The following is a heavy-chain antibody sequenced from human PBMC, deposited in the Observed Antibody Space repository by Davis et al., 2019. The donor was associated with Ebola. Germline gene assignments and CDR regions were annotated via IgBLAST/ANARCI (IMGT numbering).Heavy chain of an antibody. J-gene: IGHJ4*02. D-gene: IGHD6-6*01. V-gene: IGHV4-34*01. CDR1: GGSFSGYY. CDR3: ARRRIAARPIDY. CDR2: INHSGST. Sequence: SETLSLTCAVYGGSFSGYYWSWIRQPPGKGLEWIGEINHSGSTNYNPSLKRRVTLSVDTSKNQFSLKLSSVTAADTAVYYCARRRIAARPIDYWGQGTLVTVSS.